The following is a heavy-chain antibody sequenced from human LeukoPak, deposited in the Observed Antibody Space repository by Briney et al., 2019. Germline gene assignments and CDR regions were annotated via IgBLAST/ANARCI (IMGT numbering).Heavy chain of an antibody. Sequence: GSLRLSCAASGFTFSSYAMHWVRQAPGKGLEWVAVISYDGSNKYYADSVKGRFTISRDNSKNTLYLQMNSLRAEDTAVYYCARDVDSSGYYTWYFDYWGQGTLVTVSS. CDR3: ARDVDSSGYYTWYFDY. CDR1: GFTFSSYA. CDR2: ISYDGSNK. J-gene: IGHJ4*02. V-gene: IGHV3-30-3*01. D-gene: IGHD3-22*01.